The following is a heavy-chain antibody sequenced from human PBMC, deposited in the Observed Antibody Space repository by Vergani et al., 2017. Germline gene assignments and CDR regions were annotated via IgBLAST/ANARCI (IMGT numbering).Heavy chain of an antibody. J-gene: IGHJ4*02. CDR2: IWYDGSNK. CDR1: GFTFSSYG. Sequence: QVQLVESGGGVVQPGRSLRLSCAASGFTFSSYGMHWVRQAPGKGLEWVAVIWYDGSNKYYADSVKGRFTISRDNSKNTLYLQMNSLRAEDTAVYYCARGSAGELERSFDYWGQGTLVTVSS. V-gene: IGHV3-33*01. D-gene: IGHD1-1*01. CDR3: ARGSAGELERSFDY.